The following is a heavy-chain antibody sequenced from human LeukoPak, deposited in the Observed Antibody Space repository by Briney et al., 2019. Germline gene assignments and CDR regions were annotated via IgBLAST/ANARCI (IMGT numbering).Heavy chain of an antibody. Sequence: ASVKVSCMASGGTFSSYAISGVRQAPGQGLEWMGGIIPIFGTSNYAQKFQGRVTITADKSTSTAYMEVRRLRSEDTAVYYCARDSGTSVYFDYWGQGTLVTVSS. CDR2: IIPIFGTS. J-gene: IGHJ4*02. CDR1: GGTFSSYA. D-gene: IGHD1-7*01. CDR3: ARDSGTSVYFDY. V-gene: IGHV1-69*06.